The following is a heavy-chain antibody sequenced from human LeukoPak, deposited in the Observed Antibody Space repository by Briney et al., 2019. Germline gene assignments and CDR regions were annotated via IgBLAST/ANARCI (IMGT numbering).Heavy chain of an antibody. V-gene: IGHV3-23*01. CDR1: GFTFDDYA. J-gene: IGHJ4*02. Sequence: GRSLRLSCAASGFTFDDYAMHWVRQAPGKGLEWVSAISGSGGSTYYADSVKGRFTISRDNSKNTLYLQMNSLRAEDTAVYYCASYSGSDPYLYYFDYWGQGTLVTVSS. CDR3: ASYSGSDPYLYYFDY. CDR2: ISGSGGST. D-gene: IGHD1-26*01.